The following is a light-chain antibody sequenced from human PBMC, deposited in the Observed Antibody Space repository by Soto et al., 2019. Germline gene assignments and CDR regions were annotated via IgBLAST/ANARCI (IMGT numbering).Light chain of an antibody. Sequence: EIVLTQFPGTLSLSPGERATLSCRASQSVSSYLAWYQQKPGQAPRLLIYDASTRATGILARFSGSGSGTDFTLTISSLEPENLAVYYCQQRSNWPVTFGQGTKV. CDR1: QSVSSY. CDR2: DAS. V-gene: IGKV3-11*01. J-gene: IGKJ1*01. CDR3: QQRSNWPVT.